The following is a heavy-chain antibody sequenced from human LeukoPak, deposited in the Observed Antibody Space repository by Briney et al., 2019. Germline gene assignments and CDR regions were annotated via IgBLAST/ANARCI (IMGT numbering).Heavy chain of an antibody. J-gene: IGHJ4*02. Sequence: ASVKVSCKASGGTFSSYAISWVRQAPGQGLEWMGGIIPIFGTANYAQKFQGRVTITADKSMSTAYMELSSLRSEDTAVYYCARPNSSSQPFAPFDYWGQGTLVTVSS. D-gene: IGHD6-13*01. V-gene: IGHV1-69*06. CDR3: ARPNSSSQPFAPFDY. CDR1: GGTFSSYA. CDR2: IIPIFGTA.